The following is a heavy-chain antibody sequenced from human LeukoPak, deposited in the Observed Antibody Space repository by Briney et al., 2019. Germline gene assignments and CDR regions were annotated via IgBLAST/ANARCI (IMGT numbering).Heavy chain of an antibody. J-gene: IGHJ6*02. V-gene: IGHV3-30*18. CDR2: ISYDGSNK. CDR1: GFTFSSYG. CDR3: AKEGSRTTVTTAHKSEYYYYYYGMDV. D-gene: IGHD4-17*01. Sequence: GGSLRLSCAASGFTFSSYGMHWVRRAPGKGLEWVAVISYDGSNKYYADSVKGRFTISRDNSKNTLYLQMNSLRAEDTAVYYCAKEGSRTTVTTAHKSEYYYYYYGMDVWGQGTTVTVSS.